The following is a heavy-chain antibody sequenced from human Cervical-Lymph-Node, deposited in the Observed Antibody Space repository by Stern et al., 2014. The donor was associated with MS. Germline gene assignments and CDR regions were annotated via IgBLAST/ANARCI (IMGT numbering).Heavy chain of an antibody. Sequence: QVQLLESGGGVVQPGRSLRLSCAASGFTFSSYAMHWVRQAPGKGLEWVAGITYDGSNKCYADSVKGRFTISRDNSKNTLYLQMNSLRAEDTAVYYFASIPPIAAAGPVFDYWGQGTLVTVSS. CDR1: GFTFSSYA. V-gene: IGHV3-30*04. J-gene: IGHJ4*02. D-gene: IGHD6-13*01. CDR2: ITYDGSNK. CDR3: ASIPPIAAAGPVFDY.